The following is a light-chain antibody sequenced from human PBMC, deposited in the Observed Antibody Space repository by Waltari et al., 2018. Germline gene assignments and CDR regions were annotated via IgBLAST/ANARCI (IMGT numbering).Light chain of an antibody. V-gene: IGLV1-44*01. Sequence: QSVLTQPPSASGTPGQGVTISCSGSSSNTGRNTANWYQQFPGTAPQLLMHTDNQRPSGVPGRFSGSKSGTSASLAISGLQFEDEAQYFCATWDDSLNGRVFGGGTKVTVL. CDR1: SSNTGRNT. J-gene: IGLJ3*02. CDR3: ATWDDSLNGRV. CDR2: TDN.